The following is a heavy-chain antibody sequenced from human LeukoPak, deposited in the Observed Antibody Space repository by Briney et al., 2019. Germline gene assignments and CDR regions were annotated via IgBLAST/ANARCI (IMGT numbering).Heavy chain of an antibody. Sequence: GGSLRLSCAASGFTFSSYGMHWVRQAPGKGLEWVAFIMYDGSSKYYADSVRGRVTTSRDNSKNALYLQMNSLRVEDTAVYYCARDPHSSGWVFDYWGQGTLVTVSS. CDR2: IMYDGSSK. V-gene: IGHV3-30*02. D-gene: IGHD6-19*01. J-gene: IGHJ4*02. CDR1: GFTFSSYG. CDR3: ARDPHSSGWVFDY.